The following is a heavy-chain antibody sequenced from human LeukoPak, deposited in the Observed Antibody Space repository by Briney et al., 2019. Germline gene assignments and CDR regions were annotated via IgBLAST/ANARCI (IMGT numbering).Heavy chain of an antibody. CDR2: ISYDGSNK. CDR3: AKEEPYSSLAH. V-gene: IGHV3-30*18. D-gene: IGHD6-6*01. Sequence: GGSLRLSCAASGFTFSSYGMRWVRQAPGKGLEWVAVISYDGSNKYYADSVKGRFTISRDNSKNTLYLQMNSLRAEDTALYYCAKEEPYSSLAHWGQGTLVTVSS. J-gene: IGHJ4*02. CDR1: GFTFSSYG.